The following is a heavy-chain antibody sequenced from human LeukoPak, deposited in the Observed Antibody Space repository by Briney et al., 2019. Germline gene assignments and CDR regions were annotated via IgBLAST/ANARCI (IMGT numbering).Heavy chain of an antibody. CDR3: AKDHYWSIVS. Sequence: PGGSLRLSCAASGFDFSSNWMHWVRHAPGQGLVWVSRIKGDGISTNYADSVKGRFTISRDIAKNTLYLQMNSLRAEDTGVYYCAKDHYWSIVSWGRGTLVTVSS. J-gene: IGHJ5*01. CDR2: IKGDGIST. D-gene: IGHD3-3*01. V-gene: IGHV3-74*01. CDR1: GFDFSSNW.